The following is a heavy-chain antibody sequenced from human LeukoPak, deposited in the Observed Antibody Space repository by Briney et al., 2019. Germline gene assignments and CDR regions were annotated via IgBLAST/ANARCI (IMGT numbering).Heavy chain of an antibody. V-gene: IGHV3-21*01. CDR1: GFTFSSYS. Sequence: GGSLRLSCAASGFTFSSYSMNWVRQAPGKGLEWASTISSSSSYIYYADSVKGRFTISRDNAKNSLHLQMNSLRAEDTAVYYCARDRYSSSSFEFDYWGQGTLVTVSS. CDR2: ISSSSSYI. CDR3: ARDRYSSSSFEFDY. J-gene: IGHJ4*02. D-gene: IGHD6-6*01.